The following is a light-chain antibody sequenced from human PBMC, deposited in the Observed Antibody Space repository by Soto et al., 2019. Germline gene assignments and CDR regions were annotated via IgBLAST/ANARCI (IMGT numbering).Light chain of an antibody. V-gene: IGKV3-15*01. J-gene: IGKJ1*01. CDR1: QSISSN. CDR2: GAS. Sequence: EVVKTKFPATLSVSPGERVTLSCRASQSISSNLAWYQQKPGQAPRLLIYGASTRATGIPARFSGSGSGTEFTLTISSLQSEDFAVYYCQHYNNWPPWTFGQGTKVEIK. CDR3: QHYNNWPPWT.